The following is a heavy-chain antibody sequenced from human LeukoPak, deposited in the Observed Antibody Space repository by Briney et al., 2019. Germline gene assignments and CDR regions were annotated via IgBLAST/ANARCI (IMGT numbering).Heavy chain of an antibody. CDR3: ARGYSSGWYEGHFDY. CDR2: IIPIFGTA. D-gene: IGHD6-19*01. J-gene: IGHJ4*02. CDR1: GGTFSSYA. V-gene: IGHV1-69*06. Sequence: GASVKVSCKASGGTFSSYAISWVRQAPGQGLEWMGGIIPIFGTANCAQKFQGRVTITADKSTSTAYMELSSLRSEDTAVYYCARGYSSGWYEGHFDYWGQGTLVTVSS.